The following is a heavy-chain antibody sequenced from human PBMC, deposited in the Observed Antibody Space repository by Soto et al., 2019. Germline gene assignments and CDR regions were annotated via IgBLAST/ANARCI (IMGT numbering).Heavy chain of an antibody. J-gene: IGHJ5*02. D-gene: IGHD1-20*01. CDR2: IHYRGVI. CDR1: GGSVSDYY. Sequence: SETLSLTCNVSGGSVSDYYWSWIRQAPGKGLEWIGYIHYRGVINYNPSLKSRVTMSVDPSKNQFSLNLRSVTTADTAIYYCTRRYNWNDNYFDPWGPGALVTVSS. V-gene: IGHV4-59*02. CDR3: TRRYNWNDNYFDP.